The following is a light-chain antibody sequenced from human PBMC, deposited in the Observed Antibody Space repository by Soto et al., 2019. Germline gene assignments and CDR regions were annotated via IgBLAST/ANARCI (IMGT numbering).Light chain of an antibody. V-gene: IGKV3-15*01. CDR2: HAS. J-gene: IGKJ4*01. Sequence: EIVMTQSPATLSVSPGERATLSCRASQSVYSTLAWYQQKPGQAPSLLIYHASTRATGIPARLSGSGSGTXXTLTISSLQSEDFAVYYCQQYNKWPLTFGGGTKLEIK. CDR1: QSVYST. CDR3: QQYNKWPLT.